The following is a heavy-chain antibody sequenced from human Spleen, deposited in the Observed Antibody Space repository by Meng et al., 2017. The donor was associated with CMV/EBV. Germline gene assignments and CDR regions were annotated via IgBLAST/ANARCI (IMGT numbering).Heavy chain of an antibody. Sequence: FSFHTSALHWVRQAPGKRPEWVAVISYDGNNKHYADFVKGRFAVSRDNHKNILYLQMNGLRTEDTAVYYCATYSRAPAALLAYFNYWGLGTLVTVSS. J-gene: IGHJ4*02. CDR2: ISYDGNNK. CDR3: ATYSRAPAALLAYFNY. V-gene: IGHV3-30*09. CDR1: FSFHTSA. D-gene: IGHD2-2*02.